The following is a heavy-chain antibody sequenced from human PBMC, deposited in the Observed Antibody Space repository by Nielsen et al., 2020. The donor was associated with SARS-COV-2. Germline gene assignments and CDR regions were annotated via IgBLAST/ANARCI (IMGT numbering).Heavy chain of an antibody. CDR3: ARDPVSSGWPYYYYYGMDV. V-gene: IGHV3-11*06. J-gene: IGHJ6*02. CDR2: ISSSSSYT. Sequence: RQAPGKGLEWVSYISSSSSYTNYADSVKGRFTISRDNAKNSLYLQMNSLRAEDTAVYYCARDPVSSGWPYYYYYGMDVWGQGTTVTVSS. D-gene: IGHD6-19*01.